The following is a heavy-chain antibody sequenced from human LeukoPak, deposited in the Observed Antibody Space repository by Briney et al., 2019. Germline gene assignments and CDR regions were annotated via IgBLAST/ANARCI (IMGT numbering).Heavy chain of an antibody. Sequence: GGSLRLSCAASGFTFSNAWMSWVRQAPGKGLEWVGRIKSKTDGGTTDYAAPVKGRFTISRDDSKNTLYMQMNSLKTEDTAVYYCATDYYDSSGYLDYWGQGTLVTVSS. V-gene: IGHV3-15*01. CDR3: ATDYYDSSGYLDY. CDR1: GFTFSNAW. J-gene: IGHJ4*02. CDR2: IKSKTDGGTT. D-gene: IGHD3-22*01.